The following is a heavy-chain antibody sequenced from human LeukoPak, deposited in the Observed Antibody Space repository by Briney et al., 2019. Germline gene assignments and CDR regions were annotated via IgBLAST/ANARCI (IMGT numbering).Heavy chain of an antibody. V-gene: IGHV1-69*06. J-gene: IGHJ2*01. CDR3: ASERGLDTPRWYFDR. D-gene: IGHD3/OR15-3a*01. CDR2: IIPIFGTA. CDR1: GGTFSSYA. Sequence: SVKVSCKASGGTFSSYAISWVRQATGQGLEWMGGIIPIFGTANYAQRFQGRVTITADKSTSTAYMELSSLRAEDTAVYYFASERGLDTPRWYFDRWGRGTPVTVSS.